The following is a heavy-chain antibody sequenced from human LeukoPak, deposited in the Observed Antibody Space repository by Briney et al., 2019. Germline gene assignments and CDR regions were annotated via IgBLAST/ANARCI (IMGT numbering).Heavy chain of an antibody. CDR1: GDSVSSGSYY. CDR2: IYYSGST. J-gene: IGHJ4*02. CDR3: AAGRRVVTAILNY. Sequence: PSETLSLTCSVSGDSVSSGSYYWSWIRQPPGKGLEWIGYIYYSGSTNYNPSLKSRVTISVDTSKNQFSLKLSSVTAADTAVYYCAAGRRVVTAILNYWGQGTLVTVSS. D-gene: IGHD2-21*02. V-gene: IGHV4-61*01.